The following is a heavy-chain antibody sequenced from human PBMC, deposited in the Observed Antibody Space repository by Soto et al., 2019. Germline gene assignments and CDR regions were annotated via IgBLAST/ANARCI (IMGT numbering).Heavy chain of an antibody. Sequence: GGSLRLSCAASGFTFSSYAMSWVRHAPGKGLEWVSAISGSGGSTYYADSVKGRFTISRDNSKNTLYLQMNSLRTEDTAVYYCANQGIAAAGRTLDYWGQGTLVTVSS. CDR3: ANQGIAAAGRTLDY. V-gene: IGHV3-23*01. CDR1: GFTFSSYA. D-gene: IGHD6-13*01. CDR2: ISGSGGST. J-gene: IGHJ4*02.